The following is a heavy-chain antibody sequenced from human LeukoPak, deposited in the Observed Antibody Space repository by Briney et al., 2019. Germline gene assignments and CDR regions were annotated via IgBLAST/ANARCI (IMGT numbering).Heavy chain of an antibody. Sequence: PGWSLRLSCAASGFTFSSYAMSWVRQAPGKGLEGVSAISGSGGSTYYADSVKGRFTISRDNSKNTLYLQMNSLRAEDTAVYYCANGRYSYGFLSYWGQGTLVTVSS. CDR1: GFTFSSYA. D-gene: IGHD5-18*01. J-gene: IGHJ4*02. CDR2: ISGSGGST. V-gene: IGHV3-23*01. CDR3: ANGRYSYGFLSY.